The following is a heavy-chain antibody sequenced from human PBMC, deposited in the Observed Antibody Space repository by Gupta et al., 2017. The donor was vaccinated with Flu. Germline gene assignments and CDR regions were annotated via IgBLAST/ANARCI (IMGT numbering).Heavy chain of an antibody. V-gene: IGHV3-33*01. CDR2: IWYDGSNK. CDR3: AXEGRVATIGAPTD. D-gene: IGHD5-12*01. Sequence: QVQLVESGGGVFQPGRSLRLSCAASGFTFSSYGMHWVRQAPGKGLEWVAVIWYDGSNKYYADSVKGRFTISRDNSKNTLYLQMNSLRAEXTXVYYCAXEGRVATIGAPTDWGQGTLVTVSS. CDR1: GFTFSSYG. J-gene: IGHJ4*02.